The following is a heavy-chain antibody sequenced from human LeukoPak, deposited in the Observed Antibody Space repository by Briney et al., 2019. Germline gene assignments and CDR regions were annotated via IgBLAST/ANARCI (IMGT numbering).Heavy chain of an antibody. CDR1: GGSFSGYY. D-gene: IGHD3-10*01. CDR2: INHSGST. Sequence: SETLSLTCAVYGGSFSGYYWSWIRQPPGKGLEWIGEINHSGSTNYNPSLKSRVTISVDTSKNQFSLKLSSVTAADTAVYYCARDLFFRGYMDVWGKGTTVTISS. V-gene: IGHV4-34*01. J-gene: IGHJ6*03. CDR3: ARDLFFRGYMDV.